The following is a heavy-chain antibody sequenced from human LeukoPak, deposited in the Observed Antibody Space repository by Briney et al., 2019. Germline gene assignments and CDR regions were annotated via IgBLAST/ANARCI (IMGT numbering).Heavy chain of an antibody. J-gene: IGHJ4*02. CDR1: GGSFGGYY. V-gene: IGHV4-34*01. CDR3: ARGRMVINL. CDR2: INHSGST. Sequence: ASETLSLTCAVYGGSFGGYYWSWIRQPPGKGLEWIGEINHSGSTNYNPSLKSRVTISVDTSKNQFSLKLSSVTAADTAVYYCARGRMVINLWGQGTLVTVSS. D-gene: IGHD3-22*01.